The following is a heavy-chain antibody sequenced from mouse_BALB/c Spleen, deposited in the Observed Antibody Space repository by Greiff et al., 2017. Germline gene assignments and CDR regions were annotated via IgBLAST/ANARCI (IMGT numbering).Heavy chain of an antibody. CDR2: ISYSGST. J-gene: IGHJ2*01. Sequence: EVKLMESGPGLVKPSQSLSLTCTVTGYSITSDYAWNWIRQFPGNKLEWMGYISYSGSTSYNPSLKSRISITRDTSKNQFFLQLNSVTTEDTATYYCARDYRYDDYFDYWGQGTTLTVSS. CDR3: ARDYRYDDYFDY. D-gene: IGHD2-14*01. CDR1: GYSITSDYA. V-gene: IGHV3-2*02.